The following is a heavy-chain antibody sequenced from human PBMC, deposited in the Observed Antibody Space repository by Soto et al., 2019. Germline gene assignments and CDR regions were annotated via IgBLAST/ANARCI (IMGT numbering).Heavy chain of an antibody. CDR1: GGTFSSYA. CDR3: ARVRGLGDGGVLASDIVLMVYANYGMDV. V-gene: IGHV1-69*13. J-gene: IGHJ6*02. Sequence: ASVKVSCKASGGTFSSYAISWVRQAPGQGLEWMGGIIPIFGTANYAQKFQGRVTITADESTSTAYMELSSLRSEDTAVYYCARVRGLGDGGVLASDIVLMVYANYGMDVWGHGTTVTVSS. CDR2: IIPIFGTA. D-gene: IGHD2-8*01.